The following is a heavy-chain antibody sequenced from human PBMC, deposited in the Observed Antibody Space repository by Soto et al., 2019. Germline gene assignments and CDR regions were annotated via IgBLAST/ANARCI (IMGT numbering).Heavy chain of an antibody. Sequence: ASVKVSCKASGYTFTSYDINWVRQATGQGLEWMGWMNPNSGNTGYAQKFQGRVSMTRNTSISTAYMELSSLRSEDTAVYYCARAGAPLLRYFDRLSPSSYYYYYYMDVWGKGTTVTVSS. CDR3: ARAGAPLLRYFDRLSPSSYYYYYYMDV. D-gene: IGHD3-9*01. CDR1: GYTFTSYD. J-gene: IGHJ6*03. V-gene: IGHV1-8*01. CDR2: MNPNSGNT.